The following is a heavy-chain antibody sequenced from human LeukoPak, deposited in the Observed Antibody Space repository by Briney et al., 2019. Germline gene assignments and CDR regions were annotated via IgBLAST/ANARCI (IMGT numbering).Heavy chain of an antibody. CDR1: GFTFSGYS. V-gene: IGHV3-48*01. CDR2: ISSSSSTI. Sequence: GGSLRLSCAASGFTFSGYSMNWVRPAPGKGLEWVSYISSSSSTIYYADSVKGRFTISRDNAKNSLYLQMNSLRAEDTAVYYCARDADYSPRPPHDYWGQGTLVTVSS. D-gene: IGHD2-15*01. CDR3: ARDADYSPRPPHDY. J-gene: IGHJ4*02.